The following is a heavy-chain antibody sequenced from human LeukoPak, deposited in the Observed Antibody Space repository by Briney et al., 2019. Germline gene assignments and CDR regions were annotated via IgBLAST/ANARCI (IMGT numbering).Heavy chain of an antibody. J-gene: IGHJ6*03. V-gene: IGHV4-59*01. CDR2: IYYSGST. CDR1: GGSISSYY. CDR3: ARDGSDYYYYYYMDV. Sequence: SETLSLTCTVSGGSISSYYWSWIRQPPGKGLEWIGYIYYSGSTNYNPSLKSRVTISVDTSKNQFSLKLSSVTAADTAVYYCARDGSDYYYYYYMDVWSKGTTVTVSS.